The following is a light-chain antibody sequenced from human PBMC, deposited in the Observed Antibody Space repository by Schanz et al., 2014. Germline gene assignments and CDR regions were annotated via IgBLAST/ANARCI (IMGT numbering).Light chain of an antibody. CDR3: SSYTSSPSWV. CDR1: ATDIGGTYL. Sequence: QSALTQPASVSASPGQSITISCTGTATDIGGTYLVSWYQQNPGEAPKLLILGDNYRPSGVPDRFSGSKSGNTASLTISGLRAEDEADYYCSSYTSSPSWVFGGGTKLTVL. CDR2: GDN. J-gene: IGLJ3*02. V-gene: IGLV2-14*02.